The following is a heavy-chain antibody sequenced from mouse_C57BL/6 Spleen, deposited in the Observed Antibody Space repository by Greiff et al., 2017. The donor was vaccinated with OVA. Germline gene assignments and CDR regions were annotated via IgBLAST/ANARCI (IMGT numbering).Heavy chain of an antibody. CDR2: INYDGSST. D-gene: IGHD1-1*01. V-gene: IGHV5-16*01. Sequence: EVKLMESEGGLVQPGSSMKLSCTASGFTFSDYYMAWVRQVPEKGLEWVANINYDGSSTYYLDSLKSRFIISRDNAKNILYLQMSSLKSEDTATYYCARDGYYGSSYVEAMDYWGQGTSVTVSS. CDR3: ARDGYYGSSYVEAMDY. J-gene: IGHJ4*01. CDR1: GFTFSDYY.